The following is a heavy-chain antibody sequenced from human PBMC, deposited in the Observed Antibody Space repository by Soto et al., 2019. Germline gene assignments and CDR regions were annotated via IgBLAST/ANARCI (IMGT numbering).Heavy chain of an antibody. J-gene: IGHJ3*02. Sequence: GGSLRLSCAASGFTFSSYWMSWVRQAPGKGLEWVANIKQDGSEKYYVDSVKGRFTISRDNAKNSLYLQMNSLRAEDTAVYYCAREGRLTADAFDIWGQGTMVTVSS. V-gene: IGHV3-7*01. CDR1: GFTFSSYW. D-gene: IGHD2-21*02. CDR2: IKQDGSEK. CDR3: AREGRLTADAFDI.